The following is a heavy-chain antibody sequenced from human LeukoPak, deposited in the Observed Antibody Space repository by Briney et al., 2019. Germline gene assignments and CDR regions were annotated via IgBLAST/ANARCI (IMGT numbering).Heavy chain of an antibody. D-gene: IGHD6-19*01. CDR2: IYSGGST. Sequence: GGSLRLSCAASGFTVSSNYMSWVRQAPGKGLEWVSVIYSGGSTYYADSVKGRFTISRDNSKNTLYLQMNSLRAEDTGVYYCARVRGSGGYFGSAGMDVWGQGTTVTVSS. CDR1: GFTVSSNY. CDR3: ARVRGSGGYFGSAGMDV. J-gene: IGHJ6*02. V-gene: IGHV3-66*01.